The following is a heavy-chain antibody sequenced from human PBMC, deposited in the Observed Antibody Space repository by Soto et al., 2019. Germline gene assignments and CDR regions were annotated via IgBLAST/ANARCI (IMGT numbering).Heavy chain of an antibody. J-gene: IGHJ6*03. V-gene: IGHV1-3*01. Sequence: ASVKVSCKASGYTFTSYAMHWVRQAPGQRLEWMGWINAGNGNTKYSQKFQGRVTITRDTSASTAYMELSSLRSEDTAVYYCARDFSGYCSSTSCLDYYYYYMDVWGKGTTVTV. D-gene: IGHD2-2*01. CDR2: INAGNGNT. CDR3: ARDFSGYCSSTSCLDYYYYYMDV. CDR1: GYTFTSYA.